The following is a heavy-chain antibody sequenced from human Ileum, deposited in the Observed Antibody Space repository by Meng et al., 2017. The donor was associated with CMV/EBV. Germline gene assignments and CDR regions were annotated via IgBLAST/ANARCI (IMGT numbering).Heavy chain of an antibody. CDR1: GFTFSIYG. J-gene: IGHJ4*02. V-gene: IGHV3-30*02. D-gene: IGHD6-19*01. CDR3: AKVGFGWYSIDY. Sequence: QVRAVDRGGGGGQPGGSRRLAWAAFGFTFSIYGMHWVRQAPGKGLEWVACIRYDGTVQNYADSVKGRFTISRDNSWNMLSLEMNSLRPEDTAVYYCAKVGFGWYSIDYWGQGTLVTVSS. CDR2: IRYDGTVQ.